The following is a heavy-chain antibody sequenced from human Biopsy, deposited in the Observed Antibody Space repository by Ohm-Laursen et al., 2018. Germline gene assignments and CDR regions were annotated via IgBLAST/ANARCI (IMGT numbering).Heavy chain of an antibody. CDR2: ISYDGSKT. Sequence: SLRLSCTASGFTFSNSGMHWVRQAPGKGLEWVAAISYDGSKTDYGDSVKGRLNISRDNSKNTLDLQMSSLRVEDTAVYFCAKDKGTFNFYYYGMDVWGQGTTVTVSS. CDR3: AKDKGTFNFYYYGMDV. V-gene: IGHV3-30*18. CDR1: GFTFSNSG. J-gene: IGHJ6*02. D-gene: IGHD2/OR15-2a*01.